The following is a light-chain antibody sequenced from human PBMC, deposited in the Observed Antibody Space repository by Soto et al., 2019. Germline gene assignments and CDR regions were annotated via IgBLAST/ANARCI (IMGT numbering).Light chain of an antibody. Sequence: QPVLTQPASVSESPGQSITISCSGTSSDVGGYNYVSWYQLHPGKAPKLMVYEVSNRPSGVSNRFSGSKSGNTASLTISGLQAEDEADYYCSSYTSSTAYVFGTGTKVTVL. CDR3: SSYTSSTAYV. V-gene: IGLV2-14*01. J-gene: IGLJ1*01. CDR2: EVS. CDR1: SSDVGGYNY.